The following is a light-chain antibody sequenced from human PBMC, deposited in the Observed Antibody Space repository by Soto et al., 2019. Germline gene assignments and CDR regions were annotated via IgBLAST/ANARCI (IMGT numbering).Light chain of an antibody. V-gene: IGKV1-5*03. Sequence: DIQMTQSPSTLYASVGDRVTITCRASQNLSSWLAWYQKKPGKAPSLLIQKASRLQTGVPSRFSGSRSGTEFTLTISSLQPDDFAIYYCQQYDTYSFTFGPGTKVDLK. J-gene: IGKJ3*01. CDR2: KAS. CDR1: QNLSSW. CDR3: QQYDTYSFT.